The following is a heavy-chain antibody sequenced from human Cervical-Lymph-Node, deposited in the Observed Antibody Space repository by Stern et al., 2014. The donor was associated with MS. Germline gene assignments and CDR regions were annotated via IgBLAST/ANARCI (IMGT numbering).Heavy chain of an antibody. Sequence: VQLVESGGGVVQPGRSLRLSCAASGFTFSSYGMHWVRQAPGKGLEWVAVISYDGSNKYYADSVKGRFTISRDNSKNTLYLQMNSLRAEDTAVYYCAKDLWDIVVVPAAAYYYYGMDVWGQGTTVTVSS. D-gene: IGHD2-2*01. CDR2: ISYDGSNK. V-gene: IGHV3-30*18. CDR3: AKDLWDIVVVPAAAYYYYGMDV. J-gene: IGHJ6*02. CDR1: GFTFSSYG.